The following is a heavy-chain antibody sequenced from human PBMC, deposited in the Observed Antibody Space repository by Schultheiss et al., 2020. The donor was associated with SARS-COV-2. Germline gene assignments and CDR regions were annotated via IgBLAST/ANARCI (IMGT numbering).Heavy chain of an antibody. Sequence: SETLSLTCTVSGGSISSSSYYWGWIRQPPGKGLEWIGSIYYSGSTYYNPSLKSRVTISVDTSKNQFSLKLSSVTAADTAVYYCATYGWLGPLRPDYWGQGTLVTVSS. J-gene: IGHJ4*02. D-gene: IGHD6-19*01. CDR1: GGSISSSSYY. CDR2: IYYSGST. CDR3: ATYGWLGPLRPDY. V-gene: IGHV4-39*01.